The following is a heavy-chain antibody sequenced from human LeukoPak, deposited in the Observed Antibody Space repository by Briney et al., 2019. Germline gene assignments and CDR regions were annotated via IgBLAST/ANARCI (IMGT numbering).Heavy chain of an antibody. V-gene: IGHV4-30-2*01. CDR3: ARFGYYDSSGYSFDY. CDR1: GGSISSGGYS. J-gene: IGHJ4*02. D-gene: IGHD3-22*01. CDR2: INHSGST. Sequence: SETLSLTCAVSGGSISSGGYSWSWIRQPPGKGLEWIGYINHSGSTYYNPSLKSRVTISVDRSKNQSSLKLSSVTAADTAVYYCARFGYYDSSGYSFDYWGQGTLVTVSS.